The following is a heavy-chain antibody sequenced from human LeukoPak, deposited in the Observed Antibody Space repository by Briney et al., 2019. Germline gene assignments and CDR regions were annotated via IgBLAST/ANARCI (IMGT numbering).Heavy chain of an antibody. D-gene: IGHD6-13*01. V-gene: IGHV4-39*01. Sequence: PSETLSLTCTVSGGSISSSSSYWGWIRQPPGKGLEWVGTISNTGSAYYNPSLKSRVTISIDTSKNQFSLKLSSVTAADTAMYYCARHLMVTADGFFDYWGQGTLVTVSS. J-gene: IGHJ4*02. CDR3: ARHLMVTADGFFDY. CDR1: GGSISSSSSY. CDR2: ISNTGSA.